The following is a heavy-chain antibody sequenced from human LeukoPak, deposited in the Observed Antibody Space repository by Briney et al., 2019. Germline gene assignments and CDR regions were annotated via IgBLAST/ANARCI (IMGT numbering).Heavy chain of an antibody. J-gene: IGHJ3*01. CDR1: GFTFSDYY. CDR3: ANEYSKGDV. V-gene: IGHV3-23*01. Sequence: GGSLRLSCAASGFTFSDYYMSWICQAPGKGLEWVSGISGSGSNTYYADSVKGRFTISRDNSKNTLYLQMNSLRAEDAAVYYCANEYSKGDVWGQGTMVTVSS. D-gene: IGHD4-11*01. CDR2: ISGSGSNT.